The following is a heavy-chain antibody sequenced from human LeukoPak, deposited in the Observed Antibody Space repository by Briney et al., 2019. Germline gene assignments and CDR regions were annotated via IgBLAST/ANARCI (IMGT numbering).Heavy chain of an antibody. D-gene: IGHD2-15*01. CDR3: ARDIRAASLGYYYGMDV. V-gene: IGHV1-2*02. CDR2: INPNSGGT. CDR1: GYTFTGYY. Sequence: ASVKVSCKASGYTFTGYYIHWVRQAPGQGLEWMGWINPNSGGTNYAQKFQGRVTMTRDTSISTAYMDLSGLTSDDTAVYFCARDIRAASLGYYYGMDVWGQGTTVTVSS. J-gene: IGHJ6*02.